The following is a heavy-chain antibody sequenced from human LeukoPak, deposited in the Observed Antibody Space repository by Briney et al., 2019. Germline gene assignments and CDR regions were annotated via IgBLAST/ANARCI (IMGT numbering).Heavy chain of an antibody. D-gene: IGHD6-13*01. V-gene: IGHV3-23*01. CDR3: AKRMGPSIAAADLDY. CDR1: GFTFSSYA. Sequence: GGSLRLSCAASGFTFSSYAMSWVRQAPGKGPEWVSIVSDSGATKYSADSVKGRFTISRDNSKNTLFLQMNSLRPEDTAVYYCAKRMGPSIAAADLDYWGQGTLVSVSS. CDR2: VSDSGATK. J-gene: IGHJ4*02.